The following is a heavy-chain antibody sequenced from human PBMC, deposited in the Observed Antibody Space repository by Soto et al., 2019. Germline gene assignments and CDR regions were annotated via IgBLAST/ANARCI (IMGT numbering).Heavy chain of an antibody. D-gene: IGHD6-13*01. CDR2: IYPGDHET. Sequence: GESLKISCQSSGYTFSNFWIGWVRQLPGKGLEWMGIIYPGDHETRYSPSFHGKVTISADRSINTAYLQWNSLEASDTAFYFCARNPRSSPYFDYWGQGALVTVSS. CDR3: ARNPRSSPYFDY. J-gene: IGHJ4*02. V-gene: IGHV5-51*01. CDR1: GYTFSNFW.